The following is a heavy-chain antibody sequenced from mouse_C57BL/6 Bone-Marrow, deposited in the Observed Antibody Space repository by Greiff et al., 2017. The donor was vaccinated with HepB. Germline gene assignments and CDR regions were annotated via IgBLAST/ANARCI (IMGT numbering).Heavy chain of an antibody. CDR2: IRNKANGYTT. Sequence: EVQVVESGGGLVQPGGSLSLSCAASGFTFTDYYMSWVRQPPGKALEWLGFIRNKANGYTTEYSASVKGRFTISRDNSQSILYLQMNALRAEDSATYYCARDGYWAFAYWGQGTLVTVSA. CDR3: ARDGYWAFAY. D-gene: IGHD4-1*01. J-gene: IGHJ3*01. CDR1: GFTFTDYY. V-gene: IGHV7-3*01.